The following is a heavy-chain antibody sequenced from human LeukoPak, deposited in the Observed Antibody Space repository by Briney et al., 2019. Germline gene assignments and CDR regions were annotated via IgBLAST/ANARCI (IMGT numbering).Heavy chain of an antibody. Sequence: SETLSLTCTVSGGSISSYYWSWIRQPPGKGLEWIGYIYYSGSTNYNPSLKSRVTISVDTSKNQFSLKLSSVTAADTAVYYCARGLGYYDSSGYRYYFDYWGQGTLVTVSS. J-gene: IGHJ4*02. CDR1: GGSISSYY. D-gene: IGHD3-22*01. CDR3: ARGLGYYDSSGYRYYFDY. V-gene: IGHV4-59*12. CDR2: IYYSGST.